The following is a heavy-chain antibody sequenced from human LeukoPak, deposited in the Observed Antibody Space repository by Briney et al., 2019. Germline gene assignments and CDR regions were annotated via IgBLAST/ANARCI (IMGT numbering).Heavy chain of an antibody. D-gene: IGHD2-2*02. CDR2: IIPIFGTA. J-gene: IGHJ4*02. Sequence: SVKVSCKASGGTFSSYAISWVRQAPGQGLEWMGGIIPIFGTANYAQKFQGRVTITADESTSTAYMELSSLRSEDTAVYYCASGFRYQLLYARAHSDNYWGQGTLVTVSS. CDR1: GGTFSSYA. CDR3: ASGFRYQLLYARAHSDNY. V-gene: IGHV1-69*13.